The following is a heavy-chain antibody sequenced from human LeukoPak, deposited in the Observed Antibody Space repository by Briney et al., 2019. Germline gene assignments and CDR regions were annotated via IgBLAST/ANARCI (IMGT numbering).Heavy chain of an antibody. CDR3: ARDYYGSGSYYKRT. CDR2: IYNSGST. CDR1: GGSISSYY. D-gene: IGHD3-10*01. Sequence: PSETLSLTCTVSGGSISSYYWSWIRQPPGKGLEWIGYIYNSGSTNYNPSLKSRVTISVDTSKNQFSLKLSSVTAADTAVYYCARDYYGSGSYYKRTWGQGTLVTVSS. J-gene: IGHJ5*02. V-gene: IGHV4-59*01.